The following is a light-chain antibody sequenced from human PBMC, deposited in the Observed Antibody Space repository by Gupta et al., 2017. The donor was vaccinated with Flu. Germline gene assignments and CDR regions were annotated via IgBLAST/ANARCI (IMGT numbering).Light chain of an antibody. CDR3: SSYADSDIVL. V-gene: IGLV2-8*01. J-gene: IGLJ2*01. CDR1: SSDVGAHNY. CDR2: EVN. Sequence: QSTLTQPPSASGSPGQSVTISCTGTSSDVGAHNYVSWYQHHPGKAPKLMIYEVNKRPSGVPDRFSGSKSDNTASLTVSGPQAEDEANYYCSSYADSDIVLFGGGTKLTVL.